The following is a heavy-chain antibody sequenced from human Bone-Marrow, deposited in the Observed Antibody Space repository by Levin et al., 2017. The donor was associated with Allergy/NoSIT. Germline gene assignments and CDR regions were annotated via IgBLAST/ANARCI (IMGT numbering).Heavy chain of an antibody. CDR1: GYSFTSYW. D-gene: IGHD6-19*01. V-gene: IGHV5-51*01. CDR2: IYPGDSET. J-gene: IGHJ4*02. Sequence: GESLKISCKASGYSFTSYWIGWVRQMPGKGLEWMGIIYPGDSETKYSPSFQGQVTISADTSINTAYLQWSSLKASDTAIYYCARRGYSSGWSYWGQGTLVTVSS. CDR3: ARRGYSSGWSY.